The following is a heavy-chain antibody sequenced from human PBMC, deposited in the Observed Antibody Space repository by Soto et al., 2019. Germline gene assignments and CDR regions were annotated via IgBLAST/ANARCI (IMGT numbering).Heavy chain of an antibody. CDR2: IKQDGSEK. CDR3: AKSNGASSEDFYYYGMDV. J-gene: IGHJ6*02. CDR1: GFTFSSYW. Sequence: GGSLRLSCAASGFTFSSYWMSWVRQAPGKGLEWVANIKQDGSEKYYVDSVKGRFTISRDNAKNSLYLQMNSLRADDTALYYCAKSNGASSEDFYYYGMDVWGQGTTVTVSS. V-gene: IGHV3-7*03. D-gene: IGHD4-17*01.